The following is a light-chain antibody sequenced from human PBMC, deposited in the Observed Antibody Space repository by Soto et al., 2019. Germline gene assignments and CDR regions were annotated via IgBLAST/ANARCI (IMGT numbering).Light chain of an antibody. CDR1: SSDGGGYNY. J-gene: IGLJ1*01. CDR2: EVS. V-gene: IGLV2-14*01. CDR3: SSYTGSSTPYV. Sequence: QSALTQPASVSGSPGQSITISCTGTSSDGGGYNYVSWYQQHPGKAPKLMIYEVSNRPSGVSNRFSGSKSGNTASLTISGLQAEDEADYYCSSYTGSSTPYVFGPGTKVTVL.